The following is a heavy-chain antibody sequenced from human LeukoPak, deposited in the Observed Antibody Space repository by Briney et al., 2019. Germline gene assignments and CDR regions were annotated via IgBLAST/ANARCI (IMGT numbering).Heavy chain of an antibody. Sequence: GESLQISCKGSGYSFTSYWIAWVRQMPGKGLEWMGIIYPGDSATRYSPSFQGQVTISADKSISTAYLQWSSLKASDTAIYYCARRRAVAGVYYFDYWGQGTLVTVSS. CDR3: ARRRAVAGVYYFDY. CDR2: IYPGDSAT. CDR1: GYSFTSYW. D-gene: IGHD6-19*01. V-gene: IGHV5-51*01. J-gene: IGHJ4*02.